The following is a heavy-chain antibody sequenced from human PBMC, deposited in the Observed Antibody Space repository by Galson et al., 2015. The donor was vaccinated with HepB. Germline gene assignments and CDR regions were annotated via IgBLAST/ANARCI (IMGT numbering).Heavy chain of an antibody. V-gene: IGHV3-7*01. J-gene: IGHJ3*02. CDR2: IKLDGSEK. CDR3: ANAVIGRDGGPSEM. Sequence: SLRLSCAASGFTFSSYWMSWVRQAPGKGLEWVANIKLDGSEKYYVDSVKGRFTISRDNVKNSLYLQMNSLRAEDTTVYYCANAVIGRDGGPSEMWGQGTMVTVSS. CDR1: GFTFSSYW. D-gene: IGHD3-22*01.